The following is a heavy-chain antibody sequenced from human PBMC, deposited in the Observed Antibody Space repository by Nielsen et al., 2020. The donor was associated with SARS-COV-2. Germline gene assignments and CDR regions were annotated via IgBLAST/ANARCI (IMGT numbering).Heavy chain of an antibody. D-gene: IGHD4-17*01. V-gene: IGHV1-3*01. CDR1: GYTFTSYA. CDR2: INAGNGNT. Sequence: ASVKVSCKASGYTFTSYAMHWVRQAPGQRLEWMGWINAGNGNTKYSQKFQSRVTITRDTLASAAYMELSSLRSEDTAVYYCARAYLSGGDYVPYYYYYAMDVWGQGSTVTVSS. J-gene: IGHJ6*02. CDR3: ARAYLSGGDYVPYYYYYAMDV.